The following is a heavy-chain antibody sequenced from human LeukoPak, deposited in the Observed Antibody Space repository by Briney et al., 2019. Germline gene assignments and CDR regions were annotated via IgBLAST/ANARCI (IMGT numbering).Heavy chain of an antibody. Sequence: GGSLRLSCAASGFTFSSYGMHWVRQAPGKGLEWVAVIWYDGSNKYYADSVKGRFTISRDNSKNTLYLQMNSLRAEDTAVYYCAKAQCSGGSCYFFDSWGQGTLVTVSS. CDR2: IWYDGSNK. CDR3: AKAQCSGGSCYFFDS. CDR1: GFTFSSYG. V-gene: IGHV3-33*06. D-gene: IGHD2-15*01. J-gene: IGHJ4*02.